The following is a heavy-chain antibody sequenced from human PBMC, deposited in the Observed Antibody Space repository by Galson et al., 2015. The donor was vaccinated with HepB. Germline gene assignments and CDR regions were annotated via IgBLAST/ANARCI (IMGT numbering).Heavy chain of an antibody. CDR1: GYTLTELS. V-gene: IGHV1-24*01. D-gene: IGHD3-16*02. CDR3: AADYVWGSYRPFDY. Sequence: SVKVSCKVSGYTLTELSMHWVRQAPGKGLEWMGGFDPEDGETIYAQKFQGRVTMTEDTSTDTAYMELSSLRSEDTAVYYCAADYVWGSYRPFDYWGQGTLVTVSS. J-gene: IGHJ4*02. CDR2: FDPEDGET.